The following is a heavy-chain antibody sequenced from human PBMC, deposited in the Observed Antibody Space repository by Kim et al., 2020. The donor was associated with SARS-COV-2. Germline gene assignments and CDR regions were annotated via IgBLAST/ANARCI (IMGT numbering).Heavy chain of an antibody. CDR2: TYYRSKWYN. CDR3: ARELLIAVAGKALWGWFDP. J-gene: IGHJ5*02. CDR1: GDSVSSNSAA. Sequence: SQTLSLTCAISGDSVSSNSAAWNWIRQSPSRGLEWLGRTYYRSKWYNDYAVSVKSRITINPDTSKNQFSLQLNSVTPEDTAVYYCARELLIAVAGKALWGWFDPWGQGTLVTVSS. V-gene: IGHV6-1*01. D-gene: IGHD6-19*01.